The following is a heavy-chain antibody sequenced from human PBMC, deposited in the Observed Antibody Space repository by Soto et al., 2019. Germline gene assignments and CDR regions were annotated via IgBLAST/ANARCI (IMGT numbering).Heavy chain of an antibody. CDR3: ARAFGELLPYYYYYGMDV. D-gene: IGHD3-10*01. CDR2: INSDGRST. V-gene: IGHV3-74*01. Sequence: GGSLRLSCAASGFTFSSYWMHWVRQAPGKGLVWVSRINSDGRSTSYADSVKGRFTISRDNAKNTLYLQMNSLRAEDTAVYYCARAFGELLPYYYYYGMDVWGQGTTVTVSS. J-gene: IGHJ6*02. CDR1: GFTFSSYW.